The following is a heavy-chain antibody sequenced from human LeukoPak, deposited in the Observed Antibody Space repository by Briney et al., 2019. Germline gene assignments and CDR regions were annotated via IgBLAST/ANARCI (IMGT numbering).Heavy chain of an antibody. V-gene: IGHV3-23*01. Sequence: PGGSLRLSCAASGFTVSSNYMSWVRQAPGKGLEWVSAISGSGGSTYYADSVKGRFTIFRDNSKNTVYLQMNSLRVEDTAVYYCAKSLYGGCDYWGQGTVVTVSS. J-gene: IGHJ4*02. CDR1: GFTVSSNY. CDR3: AKSLYGGCDY. D-gene: IGHD3-16*02. CDR2: ISGSGGST.